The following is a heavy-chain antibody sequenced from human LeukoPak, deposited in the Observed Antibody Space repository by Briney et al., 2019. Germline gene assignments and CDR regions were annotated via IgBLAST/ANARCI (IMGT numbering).Heavy chain of an antibody. Sequence: SETLSLTCTVSGGSISSYYWGWIRQPAGKGLEWIGRIYTSGSTNYNPSLKSRVTMSVDTSKNQFSLKLSSVTAADTTVYYCAREVGYSYGYYYYYGMDVWGQGTTVTVSS. J-gene: IGHJ6*02. CDR1: GGSISSYY. CDR2: IYTSGST. D-gene: IGHD5-18*01. CDR3: AREVGYSYGYYYYYGMDV. V-gene: IGHV4-4*07.